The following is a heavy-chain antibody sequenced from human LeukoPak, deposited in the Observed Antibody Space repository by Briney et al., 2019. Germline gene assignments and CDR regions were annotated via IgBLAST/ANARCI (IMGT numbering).Heavy chain of an antibody. V-gene: IGHV3-48*04. CDR2: ISSSSRTI. J-gene: IGHJ4*02. CDR1: GFTFSSYS. Sequence: GGSLRLSCAASGFTFSSYSMNWVRQAPGKGLEWVSYISSSSRTIYYADSVKGRFTISRDNAKNSLYLQMNSLRAEDTAVYYCAREFLGGYNSDSFDYWGQGTLVTVSS. CDR3: AREFLGGYNSDSFDY. D-gene: IGHD5-24*01.